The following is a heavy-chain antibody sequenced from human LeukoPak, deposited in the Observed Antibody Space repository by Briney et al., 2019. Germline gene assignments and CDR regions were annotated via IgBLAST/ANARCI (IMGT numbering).Heavy chain of an antibody. J-gene: IGHJ4*02. V-gene: IGHV4-61*02. CDR1: GGSISSGSYY. D-gene: IGHD1-26*01. CDR2: IYTSGIT. CDR3: AREAYSGSYHFDY. Sequence: SETLSLTCTVSGGSISSGSYYCTWIRQPAGKGLEWIGRIYTSGITNYNPSLKSRVTISVDTSKNQLSLKLSSVTAADTAVYYCAREAYSGSYHFDYWGQGTLVTVSS.